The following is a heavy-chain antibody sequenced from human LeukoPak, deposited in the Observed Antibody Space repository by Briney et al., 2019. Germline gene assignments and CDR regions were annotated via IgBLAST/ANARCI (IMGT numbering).Heavy chain of an antibody. CDR2: IRYDGSNK. CDR3: AKSIKGDIVVVPAAIGTAAFEI. J-gene: IGHJ3*02. CDR1: GFTFSSYG. V-gene: IGHV3-30*02. Sequence: PGGSLRLSCAASGFTFSSYGMHWVRQAPGKGLEWVAFIRYDGSNKYYADSVKGRFTISRDNSRNTLYLQMNSLRAEDTAVYYCAKSIKGDIVVVPAAIGTAAFEIWGQGTMVTVSS. D-gene: IGHD2-2*01.